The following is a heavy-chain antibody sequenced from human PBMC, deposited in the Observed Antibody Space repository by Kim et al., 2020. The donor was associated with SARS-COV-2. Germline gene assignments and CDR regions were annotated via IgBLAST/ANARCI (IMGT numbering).Heavy chain of an antibody. CDR1: GFIVSSYV. V-gene: IGHV3-23*01. D-gene: IGHD6-13*01. J-gene: IGHJ6*01. CDR2: ISGSGGRT. CDR3: AKLAAAGDYSHYYAMDV. Sequence: GGSLRLSCAASGFIVSSYVMNWVRQGPGKGLEWVSAISGSGGRTNDAYAGKGRPTISRDNSKNTLYLQMNSLRAEDTAVYYCAKLAAAGDYSHYYAMDVCGQGTTVIVSS.